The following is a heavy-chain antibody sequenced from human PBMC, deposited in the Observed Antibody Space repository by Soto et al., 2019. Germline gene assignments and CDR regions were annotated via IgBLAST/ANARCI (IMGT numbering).Heavy chain of an antibody. J-gene: IGHJ4*02. CDR1: GFTFSNYA. CDR3: ARRTTRAVVPAADDY. Sequence: GGSLRLSCAASGFTFSNYAMNWVRQAPGKGLQYVSVINGGGGTTYYAASVKGRFTISRDNSKNTLYLQMNSLSAEDTAIYYCARRTTRAVVPAADDYWGPGTLVTVSS. V-gene: IGHV3-23*01. CDR2: INGGGGTT. D-gene: IGHD2-2*01.